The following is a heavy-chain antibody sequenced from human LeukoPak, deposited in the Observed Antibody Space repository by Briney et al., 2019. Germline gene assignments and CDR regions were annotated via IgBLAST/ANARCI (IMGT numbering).Heavy chain of an antibody. CDR3: ARGDTDYDILTGYYSRYFDY. J-gene: IGHJ4*02. CDR1: GGSISSYY. CDR2: IYYSGST. V-gene: IGHV4-59*01. Sequence: SETLSLTCTVSGGSISSYYWSWIRQPPGKGLEWIGYIYYSGSTNYNPSLKSRVTISVDTSKNQFSLKLSSVTAADTAVYYCARGDTDYDILTGYYSRYFDYWGQGTLVTVSS. D-gene: IGHD3-9*01.